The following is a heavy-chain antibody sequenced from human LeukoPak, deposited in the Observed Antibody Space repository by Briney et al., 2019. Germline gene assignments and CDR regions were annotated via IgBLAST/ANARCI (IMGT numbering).Heavy chain of an antibody. Sequence: PGGSLRLSCAASGFTFDDYAMHWVRQAPGKGLEWVSGISWNSGSIGYADSVKGRFTISRDNAKNSLYLQMNSLRAEDMALYYCAKDRHYGSGSRRGRVFDYWGQGTLVTVSS. D-gene: IGHD3-10*01. CDR3: AKDRHYGSGSRRGRVFDY. CDR1: GFTFDDYA. CDR2: ISWNSGSI. J-gene: IGHJ4*02. V-gene: IGHV3-9*03.